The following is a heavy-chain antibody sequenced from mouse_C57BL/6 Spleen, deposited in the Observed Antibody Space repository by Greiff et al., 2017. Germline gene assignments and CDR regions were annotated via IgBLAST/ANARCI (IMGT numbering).Heavy chain of an antibody. CDR1: GYTFTSYT. Sequence: QVQLQQSGAELARPGASVKMSCKASGYTFTSYTMHWVKQRPGQGLEWIGYINPSSGYTKYNQKFKNKATLTADKSSSTAYMQLRSLTSEDSAVYYCARSKEVTGAMDYWGQGTSVTVSS. V-gene: IGHV1-4*01. J-gene: IGHJ4*01. D-gene: IGHD2-1*01. CDR3: ARSKEVTGAMDY. CDR2: INPSSGYT.